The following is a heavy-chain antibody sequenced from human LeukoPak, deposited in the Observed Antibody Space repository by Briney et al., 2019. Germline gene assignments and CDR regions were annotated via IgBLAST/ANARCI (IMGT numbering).Heavy chain of an antibody. J-gene: IGHJ4*02. CDR2: IKQDGSEK. V-gene: IGHV3-7*01. Sequence: GGSLRLSCAASGLTFSSYWMSWVRQAPGRGLEWVANIKQDGSEKYYVDSVKGRFTISRDNAKNSLYLQMNSLRAEDTAVYYCAREDFWSGYYNYWGQGTLVTVSS. D-gene: IGHD3-3*01. CDR1: GLTFSSYW. CDR3: AREDFWSGYYNY.